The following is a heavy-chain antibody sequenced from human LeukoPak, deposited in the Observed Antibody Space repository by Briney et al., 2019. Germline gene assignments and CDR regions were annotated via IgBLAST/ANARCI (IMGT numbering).Heavy chain of an antibody. D-gene: IGHD4-17*01. CDR1: AFTFSNYG. Sequence: TGGSLRLSCATSAFTFSNYGMLWLRQAPGKGLEWVAFIRSDESDKYYADSVKGRFTIARDNSKNTLYLQMNSLRAEDTAVYYCAKGGASVTRYVDYWGQGTLVTVSS. CDR2: IRSDESDK. J-gene: IGHJ4*02. V-gene: IGHV3-30*02. CDR3: AKGGASVTRYVDY.